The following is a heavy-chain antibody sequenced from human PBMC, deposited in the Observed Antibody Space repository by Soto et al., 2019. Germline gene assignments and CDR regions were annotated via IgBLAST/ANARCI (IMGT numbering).Heavy chain of an antibody. CDR1: GYTFTSYY. Sequence: QVQLVQSGAEVKKPGASVKVSCKASGYTFTSYYMHWMRQAPGQGLEWMGIINPSGGSTSYAQKFQGRVTMTRDTSTSTVYMELSSLRSEDTAVYYCALGGSSSYFRSEYFQHWGQGTLVTVSS. J-gene: IGHJ1*01. D-gene: IGHD6-6*01. CDR3: ALGGSSSYFRSEYFQH. CDR2: INPSGGST. V-gene: IGHV1-46*01.